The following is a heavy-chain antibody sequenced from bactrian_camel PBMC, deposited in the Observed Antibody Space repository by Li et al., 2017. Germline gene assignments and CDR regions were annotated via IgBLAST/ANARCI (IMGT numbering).Heavy chain of an antibody. J-gene: IGHJ4*01. V-gene: IGHV3S53*01. Sequence: HVQLVESGGGSVQAGGSLRLSCIDSGRRYKSYCMGWFRQALGKEREGVATLDSDGNANYADAVKGRFTISIDYTKNTLYLQMNSLKPEDTAMYYCAFDPSKASWIKHSHIGAGGPRSPSP. CDR2: LDSDGNA. CDR3: AFDPSKASWIKHSH. CDR1: GRRYKSYC. D-gene: IGHD2*01.